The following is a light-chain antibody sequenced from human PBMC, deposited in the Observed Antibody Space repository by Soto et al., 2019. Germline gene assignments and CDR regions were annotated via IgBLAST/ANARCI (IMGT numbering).Light chain of an antibody. CDR3: QQRNNWPQT. CDR2: DAS. CDR1: QSASSY. J-gene: IGKJ4*01. V-gene: IGKV3-11*01. Sequence: EIVLTQSPATLSLSPGERASLSCRASQSASSYLAWYQQKPGQAPMLLIYDASNSATGIPARFSGSGSGTDFTLTISSLEPEYFAVYYCQQRNNWPQTFGGGTKVEIK.